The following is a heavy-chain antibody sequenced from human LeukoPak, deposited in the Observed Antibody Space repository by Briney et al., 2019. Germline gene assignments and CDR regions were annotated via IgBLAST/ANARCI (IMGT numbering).Heavy chain of an antibody. CDR3: ARADYAGLFDY. Sequence: SETLSLTCTVYGGSFSGYYWSWIRQPPGKGLEWIGEINHSGSTNYNPSLKSRVTISVDTSKNQFSLKLSSVTAADTAVYYCARADYAGLFDYWGQGTLLSVSS. CDR2: INHSGST. CDR1: GGSFSGYY. J-gene: IGHJ4*02. V-gene: IGHV4-34*01. D-gene: IGHD4-17*01.